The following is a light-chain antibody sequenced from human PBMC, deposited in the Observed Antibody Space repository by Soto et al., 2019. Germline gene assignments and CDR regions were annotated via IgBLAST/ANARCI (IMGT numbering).Light chain of an antibody. Sequence: SYELTQPPSVSVAPGQTARITCGGNNIGSESVHWYQQRPGQAPVLVVYDDSDRPSGIPERFSGSNSANTATLTISRVEAGDEADYYCQVWYSSTDLYVFGSRTKVTXL. CDR3: QVWYSSTDLYV. CDR2: DDS. CDR1: NIGSES. V-gene: IGLV3-21*02. J-gene: IGLJ1*01.